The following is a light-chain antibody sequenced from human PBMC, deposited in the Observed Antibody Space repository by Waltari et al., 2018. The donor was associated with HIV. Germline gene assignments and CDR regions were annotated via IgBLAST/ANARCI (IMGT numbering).Light chain of an antibody. V-gene: IGKV1-NL1*01. CDR2: VAS. CDR1: QGIGNS. J-gene: IGKJ1*01. CDR3: QQYYSTLGWT. Sequence: IQMTQSPSSLSASIGATVTITCRSSQGIGNSVAWYQQIPGKAPKPLIYVASRLQSGVPSRFSGSESGTIYTLTISSLQPEDFATYYCQQYYSTLGWTFGQGTKVELK.